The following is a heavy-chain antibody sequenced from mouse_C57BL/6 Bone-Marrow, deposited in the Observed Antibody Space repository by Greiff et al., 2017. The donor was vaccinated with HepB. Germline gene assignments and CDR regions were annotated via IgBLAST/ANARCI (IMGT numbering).Heavy chain of an antibody. J-gene: IGHJ1*03. CDR3: ARHRYYYGSSYWYCDV. D-gene: IGHD1-1*01. V-gene: IGHV5-9*01. Sequence: EVQGVESGGGLVKPGGSLKLSCAASGLTFSSYTMSWVRQTPEKRLEWVATISGGGGNTYYPDSVKGRFTISRDNAKNTLYLQMSSLRSEDTALYYCARHRYYYGSSYWYCDVWGTGTTVTVSS. CDR2: ISGGGGNT. CDR1: GLTFSSYT.